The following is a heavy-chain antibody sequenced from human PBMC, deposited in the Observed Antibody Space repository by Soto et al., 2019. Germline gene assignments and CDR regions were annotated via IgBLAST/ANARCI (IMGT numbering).Heavy chain of an antibody. CDR2: IYYRGNA. CDR3: VRDNYFDF. J-gene: IGHJ4*02. Sequence: QVQLQESGPGLVKPSETLSLTCTVSGGSINPYYWSWFRQPPGQGLEWIGSIYYRGNANGNPSLKSRLTISVDTSKNQFSLKLTSVTAADTAIYYCVRDNYFDFWGQGTLVTVSS. CDR1: GGSINPYY. V-gene: IGHV4-59*01.